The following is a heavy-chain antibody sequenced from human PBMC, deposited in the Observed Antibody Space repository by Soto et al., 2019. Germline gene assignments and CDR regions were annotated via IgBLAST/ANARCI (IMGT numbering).Heavy chain of an antibody. Sequence: QVQLQESGPGLVKPSETLSLTCTVSGGSVSSGSYYWSWIRQPPGKGLEWIGYIYYSGSTNYNPSLKSRVTISVDTSKNQFSLKLSSVTAADTTVYYCAREGSSSGWYDYWGQGTLVTVSS. CDR1: GGSVSSGSYY. CDR2: IYYSGST. V-gene: IGHV4-61*01. CDR3: AREGSSSGWYDY. D-gene: IGHD6-19*01. J-gene: IGHJ4*02.